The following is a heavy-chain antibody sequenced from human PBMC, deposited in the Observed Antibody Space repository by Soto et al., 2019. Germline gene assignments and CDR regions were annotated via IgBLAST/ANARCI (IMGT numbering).Heavy chain of an antibody. CDR2: ISGSGGST. CDR1: GFTFSSYA. J-gene: IGHJ6*02. CDR3: AKRSVYSYWLTYYYYAGMDV. Sequence: EVQLLESGGGLVQPGGSLRLSCAASGFTFSSYAMSWVRQAPGKGLEWVSAISGSGGSTYYADSVKGRFTISTDNSKKSPYLQINSLRAEDTAVYYCAKRSVYSYWLTYYYYAGMDVWGQGTTVTVSS. D-gene: IGHD5-18*01. V-gene: IGHV3-23*01.